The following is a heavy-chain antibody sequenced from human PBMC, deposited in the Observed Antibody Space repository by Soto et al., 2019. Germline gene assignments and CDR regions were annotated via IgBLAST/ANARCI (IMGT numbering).Heavy chain of an antibody. Sequence: QVELVQSGSEVKKPGASVKVSCKASGYIFTSYGISWLRQAPGQGLEWLGGTTAFSGNAIYAQRFQGRVTMTTDTSTSTAYMELRSLRSDDTAVYYCARLMTMVTTNYFDYWGQGTVVSVSS. CDR3: ARLMTMVTTNYFDY. V-gene: IGHV1-18*01. D-gene: IGHD4-17*01. J-gene: IGHJ4*02. CDR2: TTAFSGNA. CDR1: GYIFTSYG.